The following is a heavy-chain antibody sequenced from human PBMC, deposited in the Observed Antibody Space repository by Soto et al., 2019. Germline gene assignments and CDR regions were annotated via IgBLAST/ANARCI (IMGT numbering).Heavy chain of an antibody. Sequence: VASVKVSCKASGGTFSSYAISWVRQAPGQGLEWMGGIIPIFGTANYAQKFQGRVTITADESTSTAYMELSSLRSEDTAVYYCARDPHPSDSGYDSPNASYFDYWGQGTLVTVSS. D-gene: IGHD5-12*01. J-gene: IGHJ4*02. CDR3: ARDPHPSDSGYDSPNASYFDY. CDR1: GGTFSSYA. CDR2: IIPIFGTA. V-gene: IGHV1-69*13.